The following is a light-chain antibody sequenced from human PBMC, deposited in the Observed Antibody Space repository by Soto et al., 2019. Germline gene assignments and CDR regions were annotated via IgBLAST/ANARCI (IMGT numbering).Light chain of an antibody. CDR1: RSNIGSNY. Sequence: QSVLTQPPSASGTPGQRVTISCSGSRSNIGSNYVYWYQQLPGTAPKLLIYRNNQRPSGVPARFSGSKSGTSASLAISGLRSEDEADYYCAAWDDSLSGVVFGGGTQLTVL. V-gene: IGLV1-47*01. CDR2: RNN. CDR3: AAWDDSLSGVV. J-gene: IGLJ2*01.